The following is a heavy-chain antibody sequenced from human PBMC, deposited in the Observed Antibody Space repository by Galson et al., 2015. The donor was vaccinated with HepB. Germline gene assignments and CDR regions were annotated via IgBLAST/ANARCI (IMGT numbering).Heavy chain of an antibody. V-gene: IGHV4-61*02. CDR1: GDSITSARYY. D-gene: IGHD3-3*01. J-gene: IGHJ6*03. Sequence: PLSLTCTVSGDSITSARYYWSWIRQSAGKGPEWIGRLYASGATDYNPSLKSRVTMSVDTSKNLLYLKLRSVTAADTAIYYCARDGGDGLWSGHVVPSSVYYYMDVWGKGTTVIVSS. CDR2: LYASGAT. CDR3: ARDGGDGLWSGHVVPSSVYYYMDV.